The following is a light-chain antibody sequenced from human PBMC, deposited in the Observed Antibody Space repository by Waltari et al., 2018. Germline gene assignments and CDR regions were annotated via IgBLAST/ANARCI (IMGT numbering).Light chain of an antibody. CDR3: QQLSNSIFT. CDR2: DAS. Sequence: EIVLTQSPDTLSLSPGESATLSCRPSQSVRIYLAWYQQKPGQAPRLLLYDASKRATGTPARFSGSGSGTDFTLTISSLEPEDFAVYYCQQLSNSIFTFGPGTKVDIK. V-gene: IGKV3-11*01. CDR1: QSVRIY. J-gene: IGKJ3*01.